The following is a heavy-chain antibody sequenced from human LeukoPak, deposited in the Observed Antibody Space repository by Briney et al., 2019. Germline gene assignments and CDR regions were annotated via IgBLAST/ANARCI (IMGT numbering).Heavy chain of an antibody. J-gene: IGHJ5*02. Sequence: ASVKVSCKASGGTFSSYAISWVRQAPGQGLGWMGIINPSGGSTSYAQKFQGRVTMTRDTSTSTVYMELSSLRSEDTAVYYCARVGDGYNSNWFDPWGQGTLVTVSS. D-gene: IGHD5-24*01. V-gene: IGHV1-46*01. CDR3: ARVGDGYNSNWFDP. CDR1: GGTFSSYA. CDR2: INPSGGST.